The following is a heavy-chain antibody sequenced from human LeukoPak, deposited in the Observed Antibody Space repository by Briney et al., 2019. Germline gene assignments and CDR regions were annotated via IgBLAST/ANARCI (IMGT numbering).Heavy chain of an antibody. CDR1: GGSISSGGYY. Sequence: SETLSLTCTVSGGSISSGGYYWSWIRQHPGKGLEWIGYIYYSGSTNYNPSLKSRVTISVDTSKNQFSLKLSSVTAADTAVYYCARQISSSPGYYFDYWGQGTLVTVSS. V-gene: IGHV4-61*08. CDR2: IYYSGST. CDR3: ARQISSSPGYYFDY. D-gene: IGHD6-6*01. J-gene: IGHJ4*02.